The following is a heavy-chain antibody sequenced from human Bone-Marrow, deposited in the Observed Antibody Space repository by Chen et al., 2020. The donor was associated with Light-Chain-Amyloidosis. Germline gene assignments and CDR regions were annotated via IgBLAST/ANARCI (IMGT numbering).Heavy chain of an antibody. CDR3: ARRRDGYNFDY. Sequence: EVKLEQSGPEGKKPGESLKISCKASGYTFPNYWIGWVRQMPGKGLEWMGVIYPDDSDARYSPSFEGQVTISADKSITTAYLQWRSLKASDTAMYYCARRRDGYNFDYWGQGTLVTVSS. J-gene: IGHJ4*02. CDR2: IYPDDSDA. CDR1: GYTFPNYW. V-gene: IGHV5-51*01. D-gene: IGHD5-12*01.